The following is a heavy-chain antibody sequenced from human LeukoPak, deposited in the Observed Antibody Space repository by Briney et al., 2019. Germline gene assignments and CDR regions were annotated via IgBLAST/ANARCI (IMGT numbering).Heavy chain of an antibody. D-gene: IGHD5-18*01. Sequence: ASVKVSCKASGYTFTSYAMNWVRQAPGQGLEWMGWINTNTGNPRYAQGFTGRFVFSLDTSVSTAYLQISSLKAEDTAVYYCARDGHHAAGIPEDYWGQGTLVTVSS. CDR1: GYTFTSYA. CDR2: INTNTGNP. CDR3: ARDGHHAAGIPEDY. V-gene: IGHV7-4-1*02. J-gene: IGHJ4*02.